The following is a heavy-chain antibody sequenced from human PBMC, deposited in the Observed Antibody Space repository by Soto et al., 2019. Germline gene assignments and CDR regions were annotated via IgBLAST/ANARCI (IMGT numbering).Heavy chain of an antibody. Sequence: GASVKVSCKASGYTFTSYAMHWVRQAPGQRLEWMGWINAGNGNTKYSQKFQGRVTITRDTSASTAYMELSSLRSEDTAVYYCARDLATYYYDSSGALGFDYWGQGTLVTVSS. J-gene: IGHJ4*02. CDR3: ARDLATYYYDSSGALGFDY. CDR2: INAGNGNT. CDR1: GYTFTSYA. D-gene: IGHD3-22*01. V-gene: IGHV1-3*01.